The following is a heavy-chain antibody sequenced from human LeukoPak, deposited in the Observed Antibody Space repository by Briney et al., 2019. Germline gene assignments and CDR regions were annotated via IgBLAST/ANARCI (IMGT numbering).Heavy chain of an antibody. J-gene: IGHJ4*02. CDR2: ISAYNGNT. CDR1: GYTFTSYG. V-gene: IGHV1-18*01. Sequence: ASVKVSCKASGYTFTSYGISWVRQAPGQGLEWMGWISAYNGNTNYAQKLQGRVTMTTDTSTSTAYMELRSLRSDDTAVYYCVIYSSGWYFDYWGQGTLVTVPS. CDR3: VIYSSGWYFDY. D-gene: IGHD6-19*01.